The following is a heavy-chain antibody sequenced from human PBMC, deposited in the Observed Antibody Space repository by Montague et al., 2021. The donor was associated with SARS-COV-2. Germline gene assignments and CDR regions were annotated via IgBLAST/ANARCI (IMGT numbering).Heavy chain of an antibody. J-gene: IGHJ4*02. CDR2: ISRDSAEI. D-gene: IGHD1-14*01. Sequence: SLRLSCAASGFTFSNYHMTWVRQAPGKGLQWVSYISRDSAEIYYAESVKSRFTISRDNDRSALYLQMNTLRNEDTAMYYCARDSGITGADDYWGQGTLVVVSS. CDR3: ARDSGITGADDY. V-gene: IGHV3-48*02. CDR1: GFTFSNYH.